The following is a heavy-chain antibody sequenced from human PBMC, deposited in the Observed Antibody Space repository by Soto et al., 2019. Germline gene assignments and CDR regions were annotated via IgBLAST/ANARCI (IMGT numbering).Heavy chain of an antibody. Sequence: QVQLVESGGGVVQPGRSLRLSCAASGFTFSSYGMHWVRQAPGKGLEWVALVWYDGGNKYYADSVKGRFTISRDNSKNTLYLPMNSLRDEDTAVYYCVRAAGYSGTDYVYYYGMDVWGQGTTVPVSS. J-gene: IGHJ6*02. CDR2: VWYDGGNK. D-gene: IGHD5-12*01. CDR3: VRAAGYSGTDYVYYYGMDV. V-gene: IGHV3-33*01. CDR1: GFTFSSYG.